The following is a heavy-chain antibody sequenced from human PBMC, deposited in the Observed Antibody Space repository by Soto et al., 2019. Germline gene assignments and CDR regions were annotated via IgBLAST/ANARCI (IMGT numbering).Heavy chain of an antibody. J-gene: IGHJ6*02. CDR2: IYYSGST. CDR3: AVGTMVRGVIGGMDV. CDR1: GGSISSSSYY. D-gene: IGHD3-10*01. V-gene: IGHV4-39*01. Sequence: PSETLSLTCTGSGGSISSSSYYWGWIRQPPGKGLEWIGSIYYSGSTYYNPSLKSRVTISVDTSKNQFSLKLSSVTAADTAVYYCAVGTMVRGVIGGMDVWGQGTTVTVSS.